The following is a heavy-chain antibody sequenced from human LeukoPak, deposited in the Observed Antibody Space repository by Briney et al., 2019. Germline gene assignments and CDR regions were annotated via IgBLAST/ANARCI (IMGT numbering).Heavy chain of an antibody. CDR1: GFTVSSNY. V-gene: IGHV3-53*01. CDR3: AKDPLKYCGGDCYKNY. Sequence: TGGSLRLSCAASGFTVSSNYMSWVRQAPGKGLEWVSVIYSGGSTYYADSVKGRFTISRDNSKNTLYLQMNSLRAEDTAVYYCAKDPLKYCGGDCYKNYWGQGTLVTVSS. D-gene: IGHD2-21*02. CDR2: IYSGGST. J-gene: IGHJ4*02.